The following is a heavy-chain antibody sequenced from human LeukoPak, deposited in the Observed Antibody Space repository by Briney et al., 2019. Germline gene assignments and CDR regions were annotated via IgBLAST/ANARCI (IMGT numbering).Heavy chain of an antibody. J-gene: IGHJ6*02. CDR1: GFTFSSYW. Sequence: GGSLRLSCAASGFTFSSYWMLWVRQAPGKGLEWVASIKQDGSEKYYVDSMKGRFTIPRDNAKNSLYLQMNSLRPEDTALYYCAKDLRGGSYFEYGMDVWGQGTTVTVSS. D-gene: IGHD3-10*01. V-gene: IGHV3-7*03. CDR2: IKQDGSEK. CDR3: AKDLRGGSYFEYGMDV.